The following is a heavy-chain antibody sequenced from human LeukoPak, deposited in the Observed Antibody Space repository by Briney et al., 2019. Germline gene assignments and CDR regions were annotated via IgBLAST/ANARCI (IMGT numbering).Heavy chain of an antibody. CDR2: ISGSGVGT. D-gene: IGHD6-19*01. Sequence: PGGSLRLSCAASGFTFSSYAMRWVRQAPGKGLEWVSSISGSGVGTYYADSVKGRFTISRDNSKNTLYLQMDSLRAEDTAVYYCAKAGSGWYLYYLDYWGQGTLVTVSS. CDR1: GFTFSSYA. V-gene: IGHV3-23*01. CDR3: AKAGSGWYLYYLDY. J-gene: IGHJ4*02.